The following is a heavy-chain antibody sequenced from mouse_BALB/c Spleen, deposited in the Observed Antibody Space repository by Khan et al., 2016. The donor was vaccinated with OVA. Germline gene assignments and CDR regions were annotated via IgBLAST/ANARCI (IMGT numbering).Heavy chain of an antibody. CDR1: GYTFTSYW. Sequence: LQQPGSELVRPGASVKLSCKASGYTFTSYWMHWVKQRHGQGLEWIGNIYPGSGSTNYDEMFKSKGTLTVDTSSSTAYMHLSRLTSEDSAVYYCTRVGYYGKSLFAYWGQGTLVTVSA. J-gene: IGHJ3*01. CDR3: TRVGYYGKSLFAY. D-gene: IGHD2-1*01. CDR2: IYPGSGST. V-gene: IGHV1S22*01.